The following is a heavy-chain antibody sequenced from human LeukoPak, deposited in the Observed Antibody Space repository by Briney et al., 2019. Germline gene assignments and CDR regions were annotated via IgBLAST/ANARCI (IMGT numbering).Heavy chain of an antibody. J-gene: IGHJ4*02. CDR3: AKDRGGFDWYQDY. CDR2: ISRDGRDE. D-gene: IGHD3-9*01. CDR1: PLAFRNYG. Sequence: GGSLRLSCEVSPLAFRNYGMHWVRQAPGKGPEWVAAISRDGRDEYYADSVTGRFTISRDNSKNTLYLQMNSLRAEDTAVYYCAKDRGGFDWYQDYWGQGTLVTVSS. V-gene: IGHV3-30*18.